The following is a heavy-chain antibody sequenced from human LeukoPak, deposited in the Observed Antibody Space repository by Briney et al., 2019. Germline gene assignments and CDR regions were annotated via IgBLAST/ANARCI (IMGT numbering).Heavy chain of an antibody. CDR1: GFTFDDYA. CDR2: ISWNSGSI. D-gene: IGHD1-26*01. Sequence: PGRSLRLSCAASGFTFDDYAMHWVRQAPGKGLEWVSGISWNSGSIGYADSVKGRFTISRDNAKNSLYLQMNSLRAEDMALYYCAKDYGSGSGTFDAFDIWGQGIMVTVSS. J-gene: IGHJ3*02. CDR3: AKDYGSGSGTFDAFDI. V-gene: IGHV3-9*03.